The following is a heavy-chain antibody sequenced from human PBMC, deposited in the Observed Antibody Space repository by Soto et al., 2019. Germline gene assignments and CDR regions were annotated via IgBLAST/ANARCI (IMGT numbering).Heavy chain of an antibody. D-gene: IGHD2-2*01. CDR1: GYSFTSYW. J-gene: IGHJ4*02. CDR2: IYPGDSDT. V-gene: IGHV5-51*01. CDR3: ARGGDIVVVPAAPDY. Sequence: GESLKISCKGSGYSFTSYWIGWVRQMPGKGLEWMGIIYPGDSDTRYSPSFQGQVTISADKSISTAYLQWSSLKASDTAMYYCARGGDIVVVPAAPDYWGQGTLVTVSS.